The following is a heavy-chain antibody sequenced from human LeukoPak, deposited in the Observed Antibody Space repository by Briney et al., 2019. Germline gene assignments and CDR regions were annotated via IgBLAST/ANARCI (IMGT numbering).Heavy chain of an antibody. CDR1: GFTFSSYS. CDR3: ARDPLRIAAAGTRGDY. Sequence: SGGSLRLSCAASGFTFSSYSMNWVRQAPGKGLEWVPSISSSSSYIYYAGSVKGRFTISRDNAKNSLYLQMNSLRAEDTAVYYCARDPLRIAAAGTRGDYWGQGTLVTVSS. CDR2: ISSSSSYI. J-gene: IGHJ4*02. D-gene: IGHD6-13*01. V-gene: IGHV3-21*01.